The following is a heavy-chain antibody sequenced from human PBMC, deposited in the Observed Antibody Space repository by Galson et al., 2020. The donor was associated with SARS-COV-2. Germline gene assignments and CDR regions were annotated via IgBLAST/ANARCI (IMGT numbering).Heavy chain of an antibody. V-gene: IGHV3-48*02. J-gene: IGHJ4*02. D-gene: IGHD5-12*01. CDR3: ARDELPGYSGTYRLDY. CDR1: GFTFSLYS. CDR2: ISKSSDII. Sequence: ESLKISCAASGFTFSLYSISWVRQAPGKGLEWISYISKSSDIIYYADSVKGRFTIARDNANNSVYLQMNSLRDEDTAVYYCARDELPGYSGTYRLDYWGQGTLVTVSS.